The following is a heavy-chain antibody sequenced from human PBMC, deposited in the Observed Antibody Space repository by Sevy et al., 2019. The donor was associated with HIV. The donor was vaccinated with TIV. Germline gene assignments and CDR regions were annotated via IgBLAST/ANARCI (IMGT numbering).Heavy chain of an antibody. CDR3: ARGYDFWSGYSHVGYYYGMDV. CDR1: GYSFTSYW. Sequence: GESLKISCKGSGYSFTSYWIGWVCQMPGKGQEWMGIIYPGDSDTRYSPSFQGQVTISAYKSISTAYLRWSSLMASDTAMYYCARGYDFWSGYSHVGYYYGMDVWGQGTTVTVSS. V-gene: IGHV5-51*01. J-gene: IGHJ6*02. CDR2: IYPGDSDT. D-gene: IGHD3-3*01.